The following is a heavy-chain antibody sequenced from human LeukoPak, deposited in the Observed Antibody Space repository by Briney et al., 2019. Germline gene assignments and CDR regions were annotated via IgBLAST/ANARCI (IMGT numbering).Heavy chain of an antibody. CDR2: IIPILGIA. D-gene: IGHD6-19*01. J-gene: IGHJ4*02. Sequence: SVKVSCKASGGTFSSYTISWVRQAPGQGLEWMGRIIPILGIANYAQKFQGRVTITADRSTSTAYMELSSLRSEDTAVYYCAKEEQWLPGDYWGQGTLVTASS. V-gene: IGHV1-69*04. CDR1: GGTFSSYT. CDR3: AKEEQWLPGDY.